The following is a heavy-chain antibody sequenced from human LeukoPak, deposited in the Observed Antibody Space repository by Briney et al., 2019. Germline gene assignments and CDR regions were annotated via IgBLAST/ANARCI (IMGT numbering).Heavy chain of an antibody. D-gene: IGHD3-16*02. Sequence: PSETLSLTCTVSGGSISSYYWSWIRQPPGKGLEWIGYIYYSGSTNYNPSLKSRVTISVDTSKNQFSLKLSSVTAADTAVYYCARDRRVYDYVWGSYRSGWFDPWGQGTLVTVSS. J-gene: IGHJ5*02. CDR1: GGSISSYY. CDR3: ARDRRVYDYVWGSYRSGWFDP. V-gene: IGHV4-59*01. CDR2: IYYSGST.